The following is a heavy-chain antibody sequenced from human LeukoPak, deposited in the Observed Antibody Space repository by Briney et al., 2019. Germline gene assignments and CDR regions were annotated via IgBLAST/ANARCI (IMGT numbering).Heavy chain of an antibody. Sequence: PSETLSLTCTVSGGSISTDYWNWIRQPPGKGLEWIGYIYPSGRSNYSPSLKNRVTISADTSKRQFSLKLTSVTAADTAVYYCASFYYGSGLAVDYWGQGILVTVSS. D-gene: IGHD3-10*01. V-gene: IGHV4-4*09. J-gene: IGHJ4*02. CDR1: GGSISTDY. CDR3: ASFYYGSGLAVDY. CDR2: IYPSGRS.